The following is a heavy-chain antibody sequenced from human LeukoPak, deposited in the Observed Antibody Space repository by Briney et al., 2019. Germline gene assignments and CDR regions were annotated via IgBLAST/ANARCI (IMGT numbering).Heavy chain of an antibody. Sequence: PSETLSLTCSVSGGSIGTFHWHWIRQPPGKGLEWIGYIFTTEVTNYSPSLKSRVTISVDTSKNQFSLRLSSVTAADTAVYYCARSDGIVGEEAWFDPWGQGTLVTVSS. D-gene: IGHD1-26*01. CDR1: GGSIGTFH. J-gene: IGHJ5*02. V-gene: IGHV4-4*09. CDR2: IFTTEVT. CDR3: ARSDGIVGEEAWFDP.